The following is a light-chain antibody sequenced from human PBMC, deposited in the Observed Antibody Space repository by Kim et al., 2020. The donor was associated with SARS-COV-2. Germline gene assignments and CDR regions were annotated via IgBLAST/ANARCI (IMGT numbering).Light chain of an antibody. J-gene: IGLJ1*01. CDR1: SSNIGAGYD. CDR2: GST. V-gene: IGLV1-40*01. CDR3: QSYDNSLSGYV. Sequence: QSVLTQPPSVFGAPGQRVTISCTGSSSNIGAGYDAHWYQQFLGTAPKLLIYGSTNRPSGVPDRFSGSKSDTSASLAITGLQAEDEADYYCQSYDNSLSGYVFAAGTKVTVL.